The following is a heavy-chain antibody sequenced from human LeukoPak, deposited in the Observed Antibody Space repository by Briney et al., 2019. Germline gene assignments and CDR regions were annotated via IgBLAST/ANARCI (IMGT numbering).Heavy chain of an antibody. CDR3: ARFDTPPGIAAAPSQFDP. Sequence: GESLKISCKGSGYSFTSYWIGWVGQMPGKGLEWMGIIYPGDSDTRYSPSFQGQVTISADKSISTAYLQWSSLKASDTAMYYCARFDTPPGIAAAPSQFDPWGQGTLVTVSS. J-gene: IGHJ5*02. V-gene: IGHV5-51*01. CDR1: GYSFTSYW. CDR2: IYPGDSDT. D-gene: IGHD6-13*01.